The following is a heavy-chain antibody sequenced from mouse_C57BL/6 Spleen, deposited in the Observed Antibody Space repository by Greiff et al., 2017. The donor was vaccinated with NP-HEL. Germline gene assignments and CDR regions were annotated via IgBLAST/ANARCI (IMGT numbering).Heavy chain of an antibody. Sequence: DVQLVESGGGLVKPGGSLKLSCAASGFTFSDYGMHWVRQAPEKGLEWVAYISSGSSTIYYADTVKGRFTISRDNAKNTLFLQRTSLRSEDTAMYYCAGGYYGSSYPAEFAYWGQGTLVTVSA. V-gene: IGHV5-17*01. CDR2: ISSGSSTI. J-gene: IGHJ3*01. CDR3: AGGYYGSSYPAEFAY. D-gene: IGHD1-1*01. CDR1: GFTFSDYG.